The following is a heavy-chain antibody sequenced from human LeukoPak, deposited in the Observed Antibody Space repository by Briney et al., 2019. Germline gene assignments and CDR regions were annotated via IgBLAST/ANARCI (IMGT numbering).Heavy chain of an antibody. V-gene: IGHV1-18*04. J-gene: IGHJ4*02. D-gene: IGHD3-22*01. CDR2: ISTYNDYT. Sequence: ASVKVSCKASGYTFTGYYMHWVRQAPGQGPEWVGWISTYNDYTKYAQSLQGRVTMTTDTSTRTAYMELRSLTSDDTAVYYCARDYDGTGYQRFWGQGTPVTVSS. CDR1: GYTFTGYY. CDR3: ARDYDGTGYQRF.